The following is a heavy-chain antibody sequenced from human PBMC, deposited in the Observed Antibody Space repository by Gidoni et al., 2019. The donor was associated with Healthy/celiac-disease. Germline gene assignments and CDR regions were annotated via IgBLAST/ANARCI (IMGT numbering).Heavy chain of an antibody. CDR1: RASISSGGYS. CDR2: IYQSGST. Sequence: QLQLHTSSSGLVKPSQTLSLTCAVSRASISSGGYSCSWIRQPPGKGLEWIGYIYQSGSTYYHPSLKSRVTISVNRSKNQFSLKLSSVTAADTAVYYGGRGKAARRFDYWGQGTVVTVSS. CDR3: GRGKAARRFDY. V-gene: IGHV4-30-2*01. D-gene: IGHD6-6*01. J-gene: IGHJ4*02.